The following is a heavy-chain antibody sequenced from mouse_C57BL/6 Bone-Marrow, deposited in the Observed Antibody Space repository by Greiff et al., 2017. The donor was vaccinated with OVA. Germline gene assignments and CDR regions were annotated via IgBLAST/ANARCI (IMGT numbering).Heavy chain of an antibody. Sequence: QVQLQQPGAELVKPGASVKLSCKASGYTFTSYWMHWVKQRPGQGLEWIGMIHPNSGSTNYNEKFKSKATLTVDKSSSTAYMQLSSLTSEDSAVYYCARSAGIYYDYGGGYWYFDVWGTGTTVTVSS. J-gene: IGHJ1*03. CDR3: ARSAGIYYDYGGGYWYFDV. D-gene: IGHD2-4*01. CDR2: IHPNSGST. CDR1: GYTFTSYW. V-gene: IGHV1-64*01.